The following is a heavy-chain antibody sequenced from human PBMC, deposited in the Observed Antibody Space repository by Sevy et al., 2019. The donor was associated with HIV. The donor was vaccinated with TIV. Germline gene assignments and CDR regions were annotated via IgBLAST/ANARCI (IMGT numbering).Heavy chain of an antibody. CDR3: ATAREYYSDNSGYLDY. D-gene: IGHD3-22*01. CDR2: FDPDDGET. CDR1: GYTLSELS. Sequence: ASVKVSCKVSGYTLSELSMHWVRQPPGKGLEWMGRFDPDDGETIYAQRFQGRVTMTEDTSADTAYMELGSLRSEDTAMYSCATAREYYSDNSGYLDYWGQGTPVTVSS. J-gene: IGHJ4*02. V-gene: IGHV1-24*01.